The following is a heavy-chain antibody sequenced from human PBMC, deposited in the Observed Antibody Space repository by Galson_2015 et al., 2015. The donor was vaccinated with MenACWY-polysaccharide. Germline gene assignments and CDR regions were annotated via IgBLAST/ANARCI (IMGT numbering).Heavy chain of an antibody. CDR1: GFTFSTYN. CDR2: ISGGSSTI. CDR3: ARESGIAEADDY. J-gene: IGHJ4*02. V-gene: IGHV3-48*02. Sequence: SLRLSGAASGFTFSTYNMTWVRQAPGKGLERVSYISGGSSTIYYADSVKGRFTISRDTAKNSLYLQMNSLRDDDTAVYYCARESGIAEADDYWGQGTLVTVSS. D-gene: IGHD6-13*01.